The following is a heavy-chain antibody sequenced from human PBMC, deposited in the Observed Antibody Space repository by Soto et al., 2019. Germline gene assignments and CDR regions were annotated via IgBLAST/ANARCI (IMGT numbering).Heavy chain of an antibody. V-gene: IGHV4-34*01. Sequence: QVQLQQWGAGLLKPSETLSLTCAVYGGSFSYYYWSWIRQPPGKGLEWIGEINHSGSTNYNPSLKSRRTISVDTSKNQFSLKLSSVTAADTAVYYCARGLLRYCGGGCSRAFDVWGQGTMVTVSS. D-gene: IGHD2-21*02. CDR1: GGSFSYYY. CDR2: INHSGST. J-gene: IGHJ3*01. CDR3: ARGLLRYCGGGCSRAFDV.